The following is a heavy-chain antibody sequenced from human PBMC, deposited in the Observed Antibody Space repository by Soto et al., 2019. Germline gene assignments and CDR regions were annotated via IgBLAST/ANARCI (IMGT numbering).Heavy chain of an antibody. J-gene: IGHJ4*02. D-gene: IGHD3-22*01. CDR3: TSLTSYYDSSGYPAPDY. CDR1: GFTFSGSA. Sequence: EVQLVESGGGLVQPGGSLKLSCAASGFTFSGSAMHLVRQASGKGLEWVGRIRSKANSYATAYAASVKGRFTISRDDSKNTAYLQMNSLKTEDTAVYYCTSLTSYYDSSGYPAPDYWGQGTLVTVSS. V-gene: IGHV3-73*02. CDR2: IRSKANSYAT.